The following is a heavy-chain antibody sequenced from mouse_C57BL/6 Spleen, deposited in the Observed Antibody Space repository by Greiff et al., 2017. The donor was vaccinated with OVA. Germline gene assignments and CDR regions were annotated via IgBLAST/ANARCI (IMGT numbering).Heavy chain of an antibody. V-gene: IGHV1-81*01. CDR1: GYTFTSYG. D-gene: IGHD2-2*01. J-gene: IGHJ3*01. Sequence: VQLQQSGAELARPGASVTLSCKASGYTFTSYGISWVKQRTGQGLEWIGEIYPRSGNTYYTEKFKGKATLTADKSSSTAYMELRSLTSEDSAVYFCASRSTMVTTGGFAYWGQGTLVTVSA. CDR2: IYPRSGNT. CDR3: ASRSTMVTTGGFAY.